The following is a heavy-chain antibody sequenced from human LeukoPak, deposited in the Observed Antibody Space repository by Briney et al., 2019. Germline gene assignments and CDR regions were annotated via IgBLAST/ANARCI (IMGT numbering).Heavy chain of an antibody. J-gene: IGHJ4*02. D-gene: IGHD1-26*01. CDR3: ARQDDVVGATLYDY. Sequence: ASVKVSCKASGYTFTSYGISWVRQAPGQGLEWMGWISAYNGNTNYAQKLQGRVTMTTDTSTSTAYMELRSLRSDDTAVYYCARQDDVVGATLYDYWGQGTLVTVSS. CDR2: ISAYNGNT. CDR1: GYTFTSYG. V-gene: IGHV1-18*01.